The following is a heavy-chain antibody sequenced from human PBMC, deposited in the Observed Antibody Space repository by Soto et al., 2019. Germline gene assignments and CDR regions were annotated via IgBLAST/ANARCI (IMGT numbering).Heavy chain of an antibody. D-gene: IGHD3-10*01. J-gene: IGHJ4*02. CDR1: GFTFSSYW. Sequence: GGSLRLSCAASGFTFSSYWMSWVRQAPGKGLEWVANIKQDGSEKYYVDSVKGRFTISRDNAKNSLYLQMNSLRAEDTAVYYCARELLWFGNPFGGDYWGQGTLVTVSS. CDR2: IKQDGSEK. CDR3: ARELLWFGNPFGGDY. V-gene: IGHV3-7*01.